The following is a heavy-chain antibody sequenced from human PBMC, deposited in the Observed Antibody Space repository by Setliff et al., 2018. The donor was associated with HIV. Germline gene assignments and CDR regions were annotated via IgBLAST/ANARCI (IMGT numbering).Heavy chain of an antibody. CDR3: ATPGVGAGAFDI. D-gene: IGHD3-10*01. CDR1: GYSFTFYG. CDR2: VSVYNGNT. V-gene: IGHV1-18*04. J-gene: IGHJ3*02. Sequence: ASVKVSCKASGYSFTFYGLHWVRQAPGQGLEWMGWVSVYNGNTKYAENFQDRLTLTTDASTGTGFMELRGLRSADTAVYYCATPGVGAGAFDIWGRGTMVTVSS.